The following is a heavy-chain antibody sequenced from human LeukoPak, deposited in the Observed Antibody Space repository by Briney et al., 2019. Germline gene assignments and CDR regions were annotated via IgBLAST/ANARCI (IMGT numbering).Heavy chain of an antibody. V-gene: IGHV1-18*01. CDR3: SRGPLLGPWFDP. J-gene: IGHJ5*02. CDR1: GYTSPPYG. D-gene: IGHD7-27*01. Sequence: ASLRVPFKASGYTSPPYGITWVRQAPGQGPQWMGWISLSNGNTKYAQELQGRVTMTRDTSTSTAYMEMRSLRSDDTAFYYCSRGPLLGPWFDPWGQGTLVTVSS. CDR2: ISLSNGNT.